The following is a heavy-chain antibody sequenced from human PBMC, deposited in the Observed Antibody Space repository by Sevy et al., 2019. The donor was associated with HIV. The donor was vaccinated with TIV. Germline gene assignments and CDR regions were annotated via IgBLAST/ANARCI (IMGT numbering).Heavy chain of an antibody. D-gene: IGHD3-22*01. V-gene: IGHV1-24*01. CDR1: GYTLSQIS. J-gene: IGHJ4*02. CDR3: ATTKDYYDSSGSPFHS. CDR2: FDPEDGET. Sequence: ASVKVSCKVSGYTLSQISMHWVRQAPGKGLEWMGSFDPEDGETIYAQKFQARVTMTEDTSTDTAYMELSSLRSDDTAVYYCATTKDYYDSSGSPFHSWGQGTLVTVSS.